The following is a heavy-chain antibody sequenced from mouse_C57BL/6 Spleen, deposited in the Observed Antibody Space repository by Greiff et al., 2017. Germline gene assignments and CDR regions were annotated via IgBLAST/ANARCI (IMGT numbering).Heavy chain of an antibody. J-gene: IGHJ3*01. CDR1: GYTFTSYW. CDR3: ARGGDYGYDGGFAY. CDR2: IHPNSGST. V-gene: IGHV1-64*01. D-gene: IGHD2-2*01. Sequence: QVQLKQPGAELVKPGASVKLSCKASGYTFTSYWMHWVKQRPGQGLEWIGMIHPNSGSTNYNEKFKSKATLTVDKSSSTAYMQLSSLTSEDSAVYYCARGGDYGYDGGFAYWGQGTLVTVSA.